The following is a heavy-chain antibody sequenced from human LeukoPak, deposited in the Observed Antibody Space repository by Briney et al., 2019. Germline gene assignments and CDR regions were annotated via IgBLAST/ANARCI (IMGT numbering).Heavy chain of an antibody. J-gene: IGHJ4*02. CDR1: GFGFTAAW. CDR3: AWQTKFDFWRMDY. CDR2: IKSRGGGQTT. V-gene: IGHV3-15*01. D-gene: IGHD3-3*01. Sequence: GGSLRLSCAASGFGFTAAWMSWVRQAPGKGTEWVGRIKSRGGGQTTDYAAPVKGRFTISRDDSKDTLYLQMDGLKTEDTAVYYCAWQTKFDFWRMDYWGLGTLVTVSS.